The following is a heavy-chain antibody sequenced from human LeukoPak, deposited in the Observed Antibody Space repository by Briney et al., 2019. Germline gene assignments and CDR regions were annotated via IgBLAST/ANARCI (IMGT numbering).Heavy chain of an antibody. V-gene: IGHV4-4*07. CDR1: GGSISSYY. CDR3: ARGGDCSSTSCYPNDAFDI. CDR2: IYTSGST. J-gene: IGHJ3*02. D-gene: IGHD2-2*01. Sequence: SETLSLTCTVSGGSISSYYWSWIRQPAGKGLEWIGRIYTSGSTNYNPSLKSRVTMSVDTSKNQFSLKLSSVTAADTAVYYCARGGDCSSTSCYPNDAFDIWGQGTMVTVSS.